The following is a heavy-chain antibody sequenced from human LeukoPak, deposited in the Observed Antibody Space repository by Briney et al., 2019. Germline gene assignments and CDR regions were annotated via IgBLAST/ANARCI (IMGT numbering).Heavy chain of an antibody. V-gene: IGHV1-46*01. Sequence: ASVKVSCKASGYTFTSYYMHWVRQAPGQGLEWMGLINPSGGSTSYAQKFQGRVTMTSDTSTSTVYMELSSLRSEDTAVYYCARVYYDSSGYFYFDYWGQGTLVTVSS. CDR2: INPSGGST. D-gene: IGHD3-22*01. CDR3: ARVYYDSSGYFYFDY. J-gene: IGHJ4*02. CDR1: GYTFTSYY.